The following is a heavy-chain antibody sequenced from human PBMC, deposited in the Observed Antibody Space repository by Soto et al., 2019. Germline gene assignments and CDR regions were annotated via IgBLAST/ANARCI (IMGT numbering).Heavy chain of an antibody. CDR1: GFTFSSYA. CDR3: AKGGHDYGDSGPKLYYYYMDV. Sequence: GGSLRLSCAASGFTFSSYAMSWVRQAPGKGLEWVSAISGSGGSTYYADSVKGRFTISRDNSKNTLYLQMNSLRAEDTAVYYCAKGGHDYGDSGPKLYYYYMDVWGKGTTVTVSS. D-gene: IGHD4-17*01. CDR2: ISGSGGST. J-gene: IGHJ6*03. V-gene: IGHV3-23*01.